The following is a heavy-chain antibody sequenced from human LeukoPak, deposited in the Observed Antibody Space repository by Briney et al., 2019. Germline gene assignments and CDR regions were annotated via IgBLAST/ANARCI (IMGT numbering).Heavy chain of an antibody. CDR3: ARDGVLRFLDWLFPDY. CDR2: ISYDGSNK. D-gene: IGHD3-3*01. CDR1: GFTFSSYA. V-gene: IGHV3-30-3*01. Sequence: GGSLRLSCAASGFTFSSYAMHWVRQAPGKGLEWVAVISYDGSNKYYADSVKGRFTISRDNSKNTLYLQMNSLRAEDTAVYYCARDGVLRFLDWLFPDYWGQGTLVTVSS. J-gene: IGHJ4*02.